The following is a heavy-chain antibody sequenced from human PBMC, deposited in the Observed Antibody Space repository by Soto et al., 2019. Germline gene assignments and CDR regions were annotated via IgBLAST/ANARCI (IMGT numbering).Heavy chain of an antibody. CDR1: GSLPVGSLSTYF. V-gene: IGHV4-34*01. J-gene: IGHJ6*02. CDR3: ARARFSQWSQDYYGLDV. Sequence: SESLSLTCGLSGSLPVGSLSTYFWTWIRQPPGKGLEWIGEINHSGSPNYSPSLRGRVTISLDTSKKQFSLNLSSVTAADTAVYFCARARFSQWSQDYYGLDVWGQGTTVTVSS. CDR2: INHSGSP. D-gene: IGHD3-3*01.